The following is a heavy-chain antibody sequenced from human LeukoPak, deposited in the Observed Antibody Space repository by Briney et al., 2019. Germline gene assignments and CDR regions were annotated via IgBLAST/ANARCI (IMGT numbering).Heavy chain of an antibody. CDR2: IYYSGST. V-gene: IGHV4-59*01. CDR1: GGSISSYY. Sequence: MTSETLSLTCTVSGGSISSYYWSWIRQPPGKGLEWIGYIYYSGSTNYNPSLKSRVTISVDTSKNQFSLKLSSVTAADTAVYYCARVAAATIYYFDYWGQGTLVTVSS. J-gene: IGHJ4*02. D-gene: IGHD2-15*01. CDR3: ARVAAATIYYFDY.